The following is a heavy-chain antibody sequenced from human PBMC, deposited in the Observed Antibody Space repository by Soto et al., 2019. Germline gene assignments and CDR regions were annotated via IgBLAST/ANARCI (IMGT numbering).Heavy chain of an antibody. D-gene: IGHD3-22*01. J-gene: IGHJ4*02. CDR3: ARAPDYYDSSGYYLPFDY. V-gene: IGHV1-69*06. CDR1: GGTFSSYA. Sequence: SVKVSCKASGGTFSSYAISWVRQAPGQGLEWMGGIIPIFGTANYAQKFQGRVTITADKSTSTAYMELSSLRSEDTAVYYCARAPDYYDSSGYYLPFDYWGQGTLVTVSS. CDR2: IIPIFGTA.